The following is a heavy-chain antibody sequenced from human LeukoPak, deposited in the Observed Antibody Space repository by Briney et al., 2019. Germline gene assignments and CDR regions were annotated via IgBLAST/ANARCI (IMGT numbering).Heavy chain of an antibody. V-gene: IGHV4-34*01. CDR2: INHSGST. J-gene: IGHJ4*02. CDR3: ASRGPDYVCDY. Sequence: SETLSLTCAVYGGSLSGYYWSWIRQPPGKAREWIGEINHSGSTNYNPSVKSRVTISAETSKNHFQLKLSSVTAADTAVYYCASRGPDYVCDYWGQGTLVTVSS. CDR1: GGSLSGYY. D-gene: IGHD4-17*01.